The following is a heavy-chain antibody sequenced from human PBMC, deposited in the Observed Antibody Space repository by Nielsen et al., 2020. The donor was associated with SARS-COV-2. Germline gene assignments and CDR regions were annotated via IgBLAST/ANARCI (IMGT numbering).Heavy chain of an antibody. D-gene: IGHD5-18*01. Sequence: GGSLRLSCSASGFSFSTYAMNWVRQAPGKGLEWVSVVYSGGSKYYADSVKGRFTISRDNSKSTLYLQINSLRAEDTAVYYCARGSNYGYNWFDPWGQGTLVTVSS. CDR3: ARGSNYGYNWFDP. CDR1: GFSFSTYA. V-gene: IGHV3-66*01. CDR2: VYSGGSK. J-gene: IGHJ5*02.